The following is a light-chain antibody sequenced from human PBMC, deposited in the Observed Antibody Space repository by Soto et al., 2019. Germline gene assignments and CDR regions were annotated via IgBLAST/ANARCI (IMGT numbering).Light chain of an antibody. CDR3: QQYNNGPYT. CDR1: QSVSSN. CDR2: GAS. Sequence: EIVMTQSPATLSVSTGERATLSCRASQSVSSNLAWYQQKPGQAPRLLIYGASTRATGIPARFSGSGSGTEFTLTISSLQSEDFAVYYCQQYNNGPYTFGQGTKLEIK. V-gene: IGKV3-15*01. J-gene: IGKJ2*01.